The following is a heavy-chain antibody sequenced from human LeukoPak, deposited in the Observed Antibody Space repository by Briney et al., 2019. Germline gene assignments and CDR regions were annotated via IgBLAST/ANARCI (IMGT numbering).Heavy chain of an antibody. CDR2: MNPNGGI. V-gene: IGHV1-2*02. D-gene: IGHD1-1*01. Sequence: ASVKVSCKASGYIFTDYYIHWVRQAPGQGLEWMGWMNPNGGIDYAQKFHGRVTLTSDTSITTAYMELSSLRSDDTAVYFCARGGKGLQLIGSFYDYWGQGTLVTVSS. CDR1: GYIFTDYY. J-gene: IGHJ4*02. CDR3: ARGGKGLQLIGSFYDY.